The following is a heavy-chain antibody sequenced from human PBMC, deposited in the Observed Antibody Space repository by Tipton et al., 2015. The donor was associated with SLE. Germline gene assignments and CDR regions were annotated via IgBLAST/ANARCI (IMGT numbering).Heavy chain of an antibody. D-gene: IGHD3-3*01. V-gene: IGHV4-38-2*02. J-gene: IGHJ5*02. CDR1: GYSIRTGYY. Sequence: TLSLTCTVSGYSIRTGYYWGWIRQPPGKGLEWIGTIYHSGTTYYNPSLQSRVTISVDTSKNQFSLKLSSVTAADTAVYYCAKDSGDYDFGQDPWGRGTLVTVSS. CDR3: AKDSGDYDFGQDP. CDR2: IYHSGTT.